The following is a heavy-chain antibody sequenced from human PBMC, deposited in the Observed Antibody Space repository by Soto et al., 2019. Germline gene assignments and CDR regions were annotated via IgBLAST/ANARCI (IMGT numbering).Heavy chain of an antibody. D-gene: IGHD1-26*01. V-gene: IGHV3-74*01. J-gene: IGHJ2*01. CDR2: IKTDGSII. CDR1: GFSFSNYW. Sequence: EVQLVESGGGLVQPGGSLRLSCAASGFSFSNYWMHWVRQAPGKGLVWVSRIKTDGSIINYADSVKGRFTVSRDNAENTLYLQMNSLRAEDTAVYYCARVGQGAWYFDLWGRGTPVTVSS. CDR3: ARVGQGAWYFDL.